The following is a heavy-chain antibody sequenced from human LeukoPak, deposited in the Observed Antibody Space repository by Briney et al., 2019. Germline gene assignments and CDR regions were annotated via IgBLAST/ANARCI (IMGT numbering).Heavy chain of an antibody. Sequence: SVKVSCKASGGTFSSYTISWVRQAPGQGLEWMGRIIPILGIANYAQKFQGRVTITADKSTSTAHMELSSLRSEDTAVYYCARERGIVGARAAFDIWGQGTMVTVSS. CDR3: ARERGIVGARAAFDI. CDR2: IIPILGIA. D-gene: IGHD1-26*01. CDR1: GGTFSSYT. V-gene: IGHV1-69*04. J-gene: IGHJ3*02.